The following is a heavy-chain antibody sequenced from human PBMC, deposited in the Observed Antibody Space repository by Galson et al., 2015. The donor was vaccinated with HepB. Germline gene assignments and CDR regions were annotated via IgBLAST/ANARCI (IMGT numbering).Heavy chain of an antibody. J-gene: IGHJ5*02. CDR3: ARDQGSLDYYDSSGYYWFDP. V-gene: IGHV3-21*01. CDR2: ISSSSSYI. Sequence: SLRLSCAASGFTFSSYSMNWVRQAPGKGLEWVSSISSSSSYIYYADSVKGRFTISRDNAKNSLYLQMNSLRAEDTAVYYCARDQGSLDYYDSSGYYWFDPWRQGTLVTVSS. D-gene: IGHD3-22*01. CDR1: GFTFSSYS.